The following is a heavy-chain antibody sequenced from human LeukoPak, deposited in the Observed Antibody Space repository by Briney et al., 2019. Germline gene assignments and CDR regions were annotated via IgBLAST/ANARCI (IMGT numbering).Heavy chain of an antibody. CDR1: GFTFSSYT. CDR2: ISGSVDNT. V-gene: IGHV3-21*01. D-gene: IGHD3-16*02. CDR3: ARDQGVYDYVWGSYRSNWFDP. J-gene: IGHJ5*02. Sequence: GGSLRLSCAASGFTFSSYTVNWVRQAPGKGLEWVSTISGSVDNTYYADSVKGRFTISRDNAKNPLYLQMNSLRAEDTAVYYCARDQGVYDYVWGSYRSNWFDPWGQGTLVTVSS.